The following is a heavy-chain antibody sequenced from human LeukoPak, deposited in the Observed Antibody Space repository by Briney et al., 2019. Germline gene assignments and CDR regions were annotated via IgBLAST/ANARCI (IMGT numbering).Heavy chain of an antibody. D-gene: IGHD1-26*01. CDR2: IYYSRST. Sequence: SETLSLTCTVSGGSISSYYWSWIWQPPGKGLEWIGYIYYSRSTNYNPSLKSRVTISVDTSKNQFSLKLSSVTAADTAVYYCARARYRRAFDIWGQGTMVTVSS. J-gene: IGHJ3*02. CDR3: ARARYRRAFDI. CDR1: GGSISSYY. V-gene: IGHV4-59*08.